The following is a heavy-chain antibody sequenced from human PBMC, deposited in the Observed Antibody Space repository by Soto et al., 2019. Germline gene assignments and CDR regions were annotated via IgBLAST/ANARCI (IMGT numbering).Heavy chain of an antibody. V-gene: IGHV1-2*06. CDR2: INPKSGGT. J-gene: IGHJ4*01. CDR1: GHSFTDYH. CDR3: ARSIAARRTVDY. D-gene: IGHD6-6*01. Sequence: EAPVKASPKAPGHSFTDYHIHWVRQAPGQGLGWLGRINPKSGGTSTAQKFQGRVTMTRDTSITTAYMKLSRLRSDDTAVYYCARSIAARRTVDYWGQGTLVTVSS.